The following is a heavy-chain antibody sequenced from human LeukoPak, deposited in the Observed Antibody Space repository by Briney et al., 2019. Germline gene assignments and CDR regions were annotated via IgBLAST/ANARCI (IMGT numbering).Heavy chain of an antibody. J-gene: IGHJ4*02. CDR2: ISSSSSYI. D-gene: IGHD3-22*01. CDR3: ARDRRDTYYYDSSGYGPQLVDY. Sequence: GGSLRLSCAASGFTFSSYSMNWVRQAPGKGLEWVSSISSSSSYIYYADSVKGRFTISRDNAKNSLYLQMNSLRAEDTAVYYCARDRRDTYYYDSSGYGPQLVDYWGQGTLVTVSS. V-gene: IGHV3-21*01. CDR1: GFTFSSYS.